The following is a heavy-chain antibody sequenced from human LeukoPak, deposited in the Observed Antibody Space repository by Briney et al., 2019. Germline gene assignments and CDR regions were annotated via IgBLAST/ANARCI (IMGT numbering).Heavy chain of an antibody. V-gene: IGHV3-74*01. J-gene: IGHJ4*02. D-gene: IGHD2-2*01. CDR3: ARGLSGYASSLGY. Sequence: GGSLRLSCAASGFTFSSYWMHWVRQAPGKGLVWVSRINSDGSSTNYADSVRGRFSISRDNAKDTLYLHMNSLRADDTAVYYCARGLSGYASSLGYWGQGTLVTVSS. CDR1: GFTFSSYW. CDR2: INSDGSST.